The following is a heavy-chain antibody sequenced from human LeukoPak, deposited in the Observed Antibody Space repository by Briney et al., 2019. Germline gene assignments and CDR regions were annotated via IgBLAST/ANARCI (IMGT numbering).Heavy chain of an antibody. Sequence: GESLKISCKGSGYSFTSYWIGWVRQMPGKGQEWMGIIYPGDSDTRYSPSFQGQVTISADKSISTAYLQWSSLKASDTAMYYCARHYGYCSSTSCLGWFDPWGQGTLVTVSS. J-gene: IGHJ5*01. CDR2: IYPGDSDT. CDR1: GYSFTSYW. V-gene: IGHV5-51*01. CDR3: ARHYGYCSSTSCLGWFDP. D-gene: IGHD2-2*03.